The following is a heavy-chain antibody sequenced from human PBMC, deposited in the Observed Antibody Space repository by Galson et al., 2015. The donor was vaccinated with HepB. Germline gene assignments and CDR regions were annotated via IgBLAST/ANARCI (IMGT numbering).Heavy chain of an antibody. CDR2: IHYGRST. CDR1: GGSISSSNYY. V-gene: IGHV4-39*01. CDR3: ARLLPSYDFWSGYHYDFDY. J-gene: IGHJ4*02. Sequence: ETLSLTCIVSGGSISSSNYYWGWIRQSPGKGLEWVGSIHYGRSTSYNPSLKSRVTISVGTSENQFSLKLSSVTAADTAVYYCARLLPSYDFWSGYHYDFDYWGQGILVTVSS. D-gene: IGHD3-3*01.